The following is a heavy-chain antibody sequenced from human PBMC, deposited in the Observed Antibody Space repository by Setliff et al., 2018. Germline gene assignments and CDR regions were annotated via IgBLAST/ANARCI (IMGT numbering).Heavy chain of an antibody. J-gene: IGHJ4*02. CDR1: GYTFTSYG. D-gene: IGHD1-26*01. V-gene: IGHV1-18*01. CDR3: ARGPPPGATDPYYFDY. CDR2: ISAYNGNT. Sequence: VASVKVSCKASGYTFTSYGISWVRQAPGQGLEWMGWISAYNGNTNYAQKLQGRVTMTTDTSTSTAYMELSRLRSDDTAVYYCARGPPPGATDPYYFDYWGQGTLVTVSS.